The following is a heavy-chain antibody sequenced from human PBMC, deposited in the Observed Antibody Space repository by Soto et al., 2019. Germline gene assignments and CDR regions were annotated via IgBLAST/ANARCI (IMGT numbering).Heavy chain of an antibody. D-gene: IGHD5-12*01. J-gene: IGHJ6*02. CDR2: INPSGGST. CDR3: ARDDSGYDPLSLYYYYYGMDV. CDR1: GYTFTIYY. Sequence: ASVKVSCKASGYTFTIYYMHWVRQAPGQGLEWMGIINPSGGSTSYAQKFQGRVTMTRDTSTSTVYMELSSLRAEDTAVYYCARDDSGYDPLSLYYYYYGMDVWGQGTTVTVSS. V-gene: IGHV1-46*01.